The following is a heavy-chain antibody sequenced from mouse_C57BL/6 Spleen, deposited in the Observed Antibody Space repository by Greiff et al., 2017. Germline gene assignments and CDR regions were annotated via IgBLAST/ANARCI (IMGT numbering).Heavy chain of an antibody. CDR1: GFTFSSYG. D-gene: IGHD6-1*01. J-gene: IGHJ4*01. V-gene: IGHV5-6*01. Sequence: EVQLQESGGDLVKPGGSLKLSCAASGFTFSSYGMSWVRQTPDKRLEWVATISSGGSYTYYPDSVKGRFTISRDNAKNTLYLQMSSLKSEDTAMYYWARQRSNRGAMDYWGQGTSVTVSS. CDR2: ISSGGSYT. CDR3: ARQRSNRGAMDY.